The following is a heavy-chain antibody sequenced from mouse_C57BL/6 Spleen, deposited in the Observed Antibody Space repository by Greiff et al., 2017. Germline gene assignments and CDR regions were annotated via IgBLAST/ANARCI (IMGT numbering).Heavy chain of an antibody. CDR1: GFNIKDYY. V-gene: IGHV14-1*01. CDR2: IDPEDGDT. CDR3: IIYYDYDGGFAY. D-gene: IGHD2-4*01. J-gene: IGHJ3*01. Sequence: VQLQQSGAELVRPGASVKLSCTASGFNIKDYYMHWVKQRPEQGLEWIGRIDPEDGDTEYAPKFQGKATMTADTSSNTASLQLSSLTSEDTAVYYCIIYYDYDGGFAYWGQGTLVTVSA.